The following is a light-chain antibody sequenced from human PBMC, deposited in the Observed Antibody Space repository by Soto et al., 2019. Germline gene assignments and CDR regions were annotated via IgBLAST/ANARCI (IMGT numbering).Light chain of an antibody. CDR2: DVS. J-gene: IGLJ3*02. V-gene: IGLV2-14*01. CDR3: SSYTSSSTVV. Sequence: QSALTQPASVSGSPGQSITISCTGTSSDVGGYNYVSWYQQHPGKAPKLIIYDVSNRPSGVSNRFSGSKSGKTASLTISGLQAEDEADYYCSSYTSSSTVVFGGGTKVTVL. CDR1: SSDVGGYNY.